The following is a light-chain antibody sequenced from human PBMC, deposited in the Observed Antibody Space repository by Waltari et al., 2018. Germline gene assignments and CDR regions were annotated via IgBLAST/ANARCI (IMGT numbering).Light chain of an antibody. CDR1: QSIRGY. Sequence: EIVLTQSPATLSLSPGERATLSCRARQSIRGYLAWYQQRPGQAPRLLIYDSSNRATSIPARFSGSGSGTDFTLTISSLGPEDFAVYYCQQRNNWQITFGQGTRLEIK. CDR2: DSS. J-gene: IGKJ5*01. V-gene: IGKV3-11*01. CDR3: QQRNNWQIT.